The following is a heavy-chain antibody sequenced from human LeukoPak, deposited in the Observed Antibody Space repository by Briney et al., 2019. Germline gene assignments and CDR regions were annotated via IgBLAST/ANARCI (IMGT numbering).Heavy chain of an antibody. Sequence: GGSLRLSCAASGFTFSSYAISWVRQAPGKGLQWVSVISGSGGSTYYADSVKGRFTIARDNSKDTLYLQMNSLRAEDTAVYYCAKDWGYSTSQGYYFDYWGQGTVVTVSS. CDR1: GFTFSSYA. CDR3: AKDWGYSTSQGYYFDY. D-gene: IGHD6-13*01. V-gene: IGHV3-23*01. CDR2: ISGSGGST. J-gene: IGHJ4*02.